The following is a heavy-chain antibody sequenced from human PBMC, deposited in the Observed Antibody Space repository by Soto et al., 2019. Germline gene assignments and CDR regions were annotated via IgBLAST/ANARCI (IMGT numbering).Heavy chain of an antibody. V-gene: IGHV4-39*01. CDR2: IYYSGST. CDR3: ARHAGPYGSGSYVAYNWFDP. CDR1: GGSISSSSYY. D-gene: IGHD3-10*01. J-gene: IGHJ5*02. Sequence: SETLSLTCTVSGGSISSSSYYWGWIRQPPGKGLEWIGSIYYSGSTYYNPSLKSRVTISVDTSKNQFSLKLSSVTAADTAVYYCARHAGPYGSGSYVAYNWFDPWGQGTLVTVSS.